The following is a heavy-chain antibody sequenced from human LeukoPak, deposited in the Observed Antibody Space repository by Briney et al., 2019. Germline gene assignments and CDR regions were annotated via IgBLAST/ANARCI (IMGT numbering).Heavy chain of an antibody. CDR2: IIPILGIA. V-gene: IGHV1-69*02. CDR1: GGTFSSYT. Sequence: SVKVSCKASGGTFSSYTISWVRQAPGQGLEWMGRIIPILGIANYAQKFQGRVTITADKSTSTAYMELSSLRSEDTAVYYCARCEGDSSGHYYYGMDVWGQGTTVTVSS. D-gene: IGHD3-22*01. J-gene: IGHJ6*02. CDR3: ARCEGDSSGHYYYGMDV.